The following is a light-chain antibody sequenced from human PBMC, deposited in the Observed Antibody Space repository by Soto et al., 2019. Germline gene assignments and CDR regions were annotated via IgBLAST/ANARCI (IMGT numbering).Light chain of an antibody. Sequence: EIVLTQSPGTLSLSPGERATLSCRASQHLSSNYIAWYQQRPGRTPRLLIYAASRRATGIPDRFSGSGFGTDFSLTISRLEAEDFAVYYCQQYGSSPMYSFGQGTKLEIK. V-gene: IGKV3-20*01. CDR1: QHLSSNY. CDR3: QQYGSSPMYS. J-gene: IGKJ2*03. CDR2: AAS.